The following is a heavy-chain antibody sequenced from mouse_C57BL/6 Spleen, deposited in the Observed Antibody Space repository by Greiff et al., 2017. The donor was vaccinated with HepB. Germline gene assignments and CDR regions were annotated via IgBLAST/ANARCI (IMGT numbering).Heavy chain of an antibody. Sequence: QVHVKQSGAELVKPGASVKISCKASGYAFSSYWMNWVKQRPGKGLEWIGQIYPGDGDTNYNGKFKGKATLTADKSSSTAYMQLSSLTSEDSAVYFCARSGDYAYYYAMDYWGQGTSVTVSS. CDR1: GYAFSSYW. J-gene: IGHJ4*01. CDR2: IYPGDGDT. CDR3: ARSGDYAYYYAMDY. D-gene: IGHD2-4*01. V-gene: IGHV1-80*01.